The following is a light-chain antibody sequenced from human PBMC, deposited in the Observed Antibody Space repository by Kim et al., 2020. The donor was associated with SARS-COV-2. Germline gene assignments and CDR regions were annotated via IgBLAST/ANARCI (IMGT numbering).Light chain of an antibody. CDR1: SGGIASKY. Sequence: VTTSGTPSSGGIASKYVHCYQQRPGSAPTTVIYEDNQRPSGVPDRFSGSIDSSSNSASLTISGLKTEDEADYYCQSYDSSNHVVFGGGTQLTVL. CDR3: QSYDSSNHVV. J-gene: IGLJ2*01. CDR2: EDN. V-gene: IGLV6-57*03.